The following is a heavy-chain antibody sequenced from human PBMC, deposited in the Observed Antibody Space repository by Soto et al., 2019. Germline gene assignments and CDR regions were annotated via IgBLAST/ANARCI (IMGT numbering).Heavy chain of an antibody. CDR3: ASARGVRGVTLPNWFDP. CDR2: IYYSGTT. V-gene: IGHV4-61*01. CDR1: GGSVSSGSYY. D-gene: IGHD3-10*01. Sequence: QVQLQESGPGLVKPSETLSLTCTVSGGSVSSGSYYWSWIRQPPGKGLEWLGYIYYSGTTNYDPSLSRRVTISVDTYKNQYPLKLSSVTAADTAVYYCASARGVRGVTLPNWFDPWGQGTLVTVSS. J-gene: IGHJ5*02.